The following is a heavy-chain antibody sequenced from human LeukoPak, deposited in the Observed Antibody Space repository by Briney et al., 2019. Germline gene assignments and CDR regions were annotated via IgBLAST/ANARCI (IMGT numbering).Heavy chain of an antibody. CDR3: ARGGEANYYDTSGYSLYYY. D-gene: IGHD3-22*01. CDR2: ISRSGTTI. CDR1: GFTFNDYY. V-gene: IGHV3-11*01. Sequence: KPGGSLRLSCAASGFTFNDYYMCWIRQAPGKGLEWVSYISRSGTTIYYADSVKGRFTISRDNAKNSLFLQMNSLRSEDTAVYYCARGGEANYYDTSGYSLYYYWGREPWSPSPQ. J-gene: IGHJ4*02.